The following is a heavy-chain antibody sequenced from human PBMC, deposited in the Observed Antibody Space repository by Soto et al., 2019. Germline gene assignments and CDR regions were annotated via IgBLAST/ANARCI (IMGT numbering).Heavy chain of an antibody. CDR1: GFTFSNYA. J-gene: IGHJ3*01. V-gene: IGHV3-48*02. CDR2: ISIGSGSI. CDR3: VRDDRWAFDF. D-gene: IGHD3-22*01. Sequence: EVHLVESGGGLVQPGGSLRVSCAASGFTFSNYAMNWVRQAPGKGLEWVSYISIGSGSIFYADSVKGRFTISRDDAKNSLYLQMNTLRHEDTVVYYCVRDDRWAFDFWGQGTMVTVSS.